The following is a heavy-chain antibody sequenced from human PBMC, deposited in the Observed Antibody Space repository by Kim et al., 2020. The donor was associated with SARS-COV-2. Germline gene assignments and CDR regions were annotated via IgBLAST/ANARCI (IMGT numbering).Heavy chain of an antibody. V-gene: IGHV4-34*01. CDR1: GGSFSGYY. Sequence: SESLSLTCAVYGGSFSGYYWSWIRQPPGKGLEWIGEINHSGSTNYNPSLKSRVTISVDTSKTQFSLKLSSVTAADTAVYYCARGPKDYYGSGSYYQKYY. J-gene: IGHJ4*01. CDR3: ARGPKDYYGSGSYYQKYY. CDR2: INHSGST. D-gene: IGHD3-10*01.